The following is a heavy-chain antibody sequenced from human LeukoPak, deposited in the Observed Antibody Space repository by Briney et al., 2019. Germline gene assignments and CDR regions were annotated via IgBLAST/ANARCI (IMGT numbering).Heavy chain of an antibody. D-gene: IGHD3-10*01. J-gene: IGHJ4*02. Sequence: PGGSLRLSCSASGFTVSSNYMSWVRQAPGKGLEWVSVIYSGGSTYYADSVEGRFTISRDNSKNTLYLQMNSLRAEDTAVYYCARARLVYGSGSYHFDYWGQGTLVTVSS. V-gene: IGHV3-66*02. CDR2: IYSGGST. CDR1: GFTVSSNY. CDR3: ARARLVYGSGSYHFDY.